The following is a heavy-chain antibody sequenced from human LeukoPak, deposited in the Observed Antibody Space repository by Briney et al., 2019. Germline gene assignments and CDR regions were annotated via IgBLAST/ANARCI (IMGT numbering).Heavy chain of an antibody. Sequence: IFSSYGMSWVRQAPGKGLEWLGSIYYSGSTYYNPSLKSRVTISVDTSKNQFSLKLSSVTAADTAVYYSVTYYYGSGKRGYYYMDVWGKGTTVTVSS. V-gene: IGHV4-39*07. CDR2: IYYSGST. J-gene: IGHJ6*03. D-gene: IGHD3-10*01. CDR3: VTYYYGSGKRGYYYMDV. CDR1: IFSSYG.